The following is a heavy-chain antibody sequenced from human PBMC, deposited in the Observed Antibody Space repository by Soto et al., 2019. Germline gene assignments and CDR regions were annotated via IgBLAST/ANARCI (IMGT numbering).Heavy chain of an antibody. D-gene: IGHD2-15*01. J-gene: IGHJ6*02. V-gene: IGHV3-9*01. CDR2: INWDDGRV. Sequence: EVQLVESGGGLVQPGRSLRLSCAASGFLFDNYAMHWVRQAPGKGLEWVSGINWDDGRVAYADSVKGRFTISRDNAKNSLYLQMNNLRADDSALYYCAKVVVAATQPRYYFYGMDVWGQGTTVTVSS. CDR3: AKVVVAATQPRYYFYGMDV. CDR1: GFLFDNYA.